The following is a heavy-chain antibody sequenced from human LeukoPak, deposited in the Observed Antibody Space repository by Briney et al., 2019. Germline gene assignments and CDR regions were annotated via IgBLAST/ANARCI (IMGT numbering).Heavy chain of an antibody. CDR3: ARPSWSDDAFDI. V-gene: IGHV4-34*01. CDR1: GGSFSGYY. D-gene: IGHD2-15*01. J-gene: IGHJ3*02. CDR2: INHSGST. Sequence: SETLSLTCAVYGGSFSGYYWSWIRQPPGKGLEWIREINHSGSTNYNPSLKSRVTISVDTSKNQFSLKLSSVTAADTAVYYCARPSWSDDAFDIWGQGTMVTVSS.